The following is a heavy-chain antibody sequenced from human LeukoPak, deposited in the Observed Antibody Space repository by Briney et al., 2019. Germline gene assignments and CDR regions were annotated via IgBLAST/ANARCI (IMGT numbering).Heavy chain of an antibody. J-gene: IGHJ4*02. V-gene: IGHV3-66*02. D-gene: IGHD6-19*01. CDR1: GFTVSSNY. CDR3: AICIVAVAGTPY. CDR2: IYSGGST. Sequence: GGSLRLSCAASGFTVSSNYMSWVRQAPGKGLEWVSVIYSGGSTYYADSVKGRFTISRDNSKNTLYLQMNSLRAEDTAVYYCAICIVAVAGTPYWGQGTLVPVSS.